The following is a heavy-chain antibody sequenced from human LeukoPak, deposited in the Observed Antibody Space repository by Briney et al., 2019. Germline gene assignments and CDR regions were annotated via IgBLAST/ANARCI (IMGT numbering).Heavy chain of an antibody. J-gene: IGHJ4*02. CDR2: IYYSGST. CDR3: ASGNYGDYVPGWDY. V-gene: IGHV4-59*08. D-gene: IGHD4-17*01. CDR1: GGSISSYY. Sequence: SETLSLTCTVSGGSISSYYWSWIRQPPGKGLEWIGYIYYSGSTNYSPSLQSRVTISVDTSKNQFSLKLSSVTAADTAVYYCASGNYGDYVPGWDYWGQGTLVTVSS.